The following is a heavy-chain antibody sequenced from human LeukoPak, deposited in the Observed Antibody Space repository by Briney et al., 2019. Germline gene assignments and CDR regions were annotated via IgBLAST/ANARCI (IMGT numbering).Heavy chain of an antibody. CDR3: ASLMGSFGDLFVY. CDR1: GYSISSGYY. J-gene: IGHJ4*02. CDR2: FFHSGST. Sequence: PSETLSLTCTVSGYSISSGYYWGWIRQPPGKGLEWIGSFFHSGSTSLNPSLKSRVTISVDTSKNQFSLKLSSVTAADTAVYYCASLMGSFGDLFVYWGQGTLVTVSS. D-gene: IGHD3-10*01. V-gene: IGHV4-38-2*02.